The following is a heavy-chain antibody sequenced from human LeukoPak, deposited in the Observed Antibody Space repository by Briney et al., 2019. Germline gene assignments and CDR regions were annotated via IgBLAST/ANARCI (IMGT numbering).Heavy chain of an antibody. Sequence: GESLKISCKGSGYSFTSYWIGWVRQMPGKGLEWMGIIYPDDSDTKYSPSFQGQVTISADKSISTAYLQWSSLKASDTAMYYCARLAFCANAVCFSNYYYSMDVWGRGTTVTVSS. V-gene: IGHV5-51*01. CDR2: IYPDDSDT. CDR1: GYSFTSYW. J-gene: IGHJ6*03. CDR3: ARLAFCANAVCFSNYYYSMDV. D-gene: IGHD2-8*01.